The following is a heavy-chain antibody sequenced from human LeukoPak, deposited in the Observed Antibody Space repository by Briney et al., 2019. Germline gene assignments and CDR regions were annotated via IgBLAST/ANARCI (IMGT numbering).Heavy chain of an antibody. CDR1: GFTFSSYS. D-gene: IGHD2-21*01. CDR2: ISSSSSTI. J-gene: IGHJ6*03. Sequence: GGSLRLSCAVSGFTFSSYSMNWVRQAPGKGLEWVSYISSSSSTIYYADSVKGRFTISRDNSKNTLYLQMNSLRAEDTAVYYCAKDRGGGAPNYMDVWGKGTTVTVSS. V-gene: IGHV3-48*01. CDR3: AKDRGGGAPNYMDV.